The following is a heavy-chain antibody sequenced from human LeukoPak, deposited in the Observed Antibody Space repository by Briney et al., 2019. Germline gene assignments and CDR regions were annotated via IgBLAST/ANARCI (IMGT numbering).Heavy chain of an antibody. J-gene: IGHJ4*02. CDR1: GFTFSNYG. D-gene: IGHD5-12*01. CDR3: ARGPSGYHNT. CDR2: ISFDESNR. Sequence: GGSLRLSCAASGFTFSNYGMHWVRQAPGKGLEWVAVISFDESNRYYADSVKGRFTISRDNSKNTLYLQMNSLRAEDTAVYYCARGPSGYHNTGGQGTLVTVSS. V-gene: IGHV3-30*03.